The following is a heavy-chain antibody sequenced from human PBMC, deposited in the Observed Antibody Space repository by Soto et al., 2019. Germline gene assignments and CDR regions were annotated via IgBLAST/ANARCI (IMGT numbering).Heavy chain of an antibody. CDR1: GGSISSSSYY. J-gene: IGHJ4*02. Sequence: QLQLQESGPGLVKPSETLSLTCTVSGGSISSSSYYWGWIRQPPGKGLEWIGSIYYSGSTYYNPSLKSRVTISVDTSKNQSSLKLSSVTAADTAVYYCVRHRIVVVVAAVGFFDYWGQGTLVTVSS. CDR2: IYYSGST. CDR3: VRHRIVVVVAAVGFFDY. D-gene: IGHD2-15*01. V-gene: IGHV4-39*01.